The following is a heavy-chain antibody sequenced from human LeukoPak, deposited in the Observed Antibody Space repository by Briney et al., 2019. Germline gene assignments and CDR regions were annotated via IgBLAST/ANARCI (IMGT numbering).Heavy chain of an antibody. J-gene: IGHJ4*02. D-gene: IGHD1-26*01. Sequence: PSETLSLTCSVSTDSTNTYYWSWMRQSPGKGLEWIGHIYHSGSTDYNPSFKSRVTISIDMSKKEFSLKLTSVTVADTPMYYCVRLRWELLAPYFDHWGQGAFVIVSS. CDR3: VRLRWELLAPYFDH. CDR1: TDSTNTYY. CDR2: IYHSGST. V-gene: IGHV4-59*01.